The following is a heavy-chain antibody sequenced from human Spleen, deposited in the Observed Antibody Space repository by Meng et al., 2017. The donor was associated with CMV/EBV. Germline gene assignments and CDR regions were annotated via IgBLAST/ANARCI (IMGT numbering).Heavy chain of an antibody. D-gene: IGHD2-2*01. CDR2: IGAYNGDT. CDR3: ARDQLGYCSSTSWCYGMDV. J-gene: IGHJ6*02. Sequence: ASVKVSCKASGYTFSNYGISWVRQAPGQGLEWMGWIGAYNGDTNYAQKYQGRVTMTTDTSTSTAYMELRSLRSDDTAVYYCARDQLGYCSSTSWCYGMDVWGQGTTVTVSS. V-gene: IGHV1-18*01. CDR1: GYTFSNYG.